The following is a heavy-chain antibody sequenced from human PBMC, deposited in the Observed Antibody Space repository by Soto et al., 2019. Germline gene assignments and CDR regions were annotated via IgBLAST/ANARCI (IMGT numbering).Heavy chain of an antibody. V-gene: IGHV3-30*18. Sequence: QVQLVESGGGVVQPGRSLRLSCAASGFTFSSYGMHWVRQAPGKGLEWVAVISYDGSNKYYADSVKGRFTISRDNSKNTLYLQMNSLRAEDTAVYYCAKARYSSSYWFDYWGQGTLVTVSS. D-gene: IGHD6-6*01. CDR1: GFTFSSYG. CDR2: ISYDGSNK. CDR3: AKARYSSSYWFDY. J-gene: IGHJ4*02.